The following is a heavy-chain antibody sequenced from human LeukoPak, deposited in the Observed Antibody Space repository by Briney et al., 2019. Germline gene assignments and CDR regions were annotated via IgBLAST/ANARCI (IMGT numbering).Heavy chain of an antibody. V-gene: IGHV3-21*01. CDR2: ISSSSSYI. D-gene: IGHD3-9*01. J-gene: IGHJ4*02. CDR3: ARAGADYDILTGYQYYFDY. CDR1: GFTFSSYS. Sequence: GGSLRLSCAASGFTFSSYSMNWVRQAPGKGLEWVSSISSSSSYIYYADSVKGRFTISRDNAKNSLYLQMNRLRAEDTAVYYCARAGADYDILTGYQYYFDYWGQGTLVTVSS.